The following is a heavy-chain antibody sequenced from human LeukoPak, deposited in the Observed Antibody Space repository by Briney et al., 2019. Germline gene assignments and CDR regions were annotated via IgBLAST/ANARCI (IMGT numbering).Heavy chain of an antibody. D-gene: IGHD6-19*01. Sequence: SETLSLTCAVYGGSFSGYYWSWIRQPPGKGLEWIGEINHSGSTNYNPSLKSRVTISVDTSKNQFSLKLSSVTAADTAVYYCARGSLRAVAGHFDYWGQGTLVTVSS. J-gene: IGHJ4*02. CDR3: ARGSLRAVAGHFDY. CDR1: GGSFSGYY. V-gene: IGHV4-34*01. CDR2: INHSGST.